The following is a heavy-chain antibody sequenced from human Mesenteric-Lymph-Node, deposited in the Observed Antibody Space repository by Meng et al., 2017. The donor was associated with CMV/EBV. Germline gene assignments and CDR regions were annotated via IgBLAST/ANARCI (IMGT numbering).Heavy chain of an antibody. Sequence: ASAKVSCKASGYTFTGYYMHWVRQAPGQGLEWMGWINPNSGGTNYAQKFQGRVTMTRDTSISTAYMELSRLRSDDTAVYYCASLDIVVVPAAIPEGNWFDPWGQGTLVTVSS. CDR3: ASLDIVVVPAAIPEGNWFDP. D-gene: IGHD2-2*02. CDR2: INPNSGGT. J-gene: IGHJ5*02. CDR1: GYTFTGYY. V-gene: IGHV1-2*02.